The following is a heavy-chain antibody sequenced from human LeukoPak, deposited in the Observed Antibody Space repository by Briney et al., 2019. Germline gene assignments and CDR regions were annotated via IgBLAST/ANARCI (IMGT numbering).Heavy chain of an antibody. CDR2: IYYSGST. CDR3: ARDGRNWFDP. V-gene: IGHV4-39*07. Sequence: SETLSLTCNVSGASISNSTYYWGWIRQPPGKGLEWIGSIYYSGSTYYNPSLKSRVTISVDTSKNQFSLKLSPVTAADTAVYYCARDGRNWFDPWGQGTLVTVSS. D-gene: IGHD1-26*01. CDR1: GASISNSTYY. J-gene: IGHJ5*02.